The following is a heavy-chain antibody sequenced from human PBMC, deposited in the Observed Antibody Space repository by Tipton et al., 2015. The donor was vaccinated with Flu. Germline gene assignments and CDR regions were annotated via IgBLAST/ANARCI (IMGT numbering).Heavy chain of an antibody. V-gene: IGHV4-39*01. Sequence: TLSLTCTVSGGSISSSSYYWGWIRQPPGKGLEWIGSIYYSGSTYYNPSLKSRVTVSVDTSKNQFSLKLSSVTAADTAVYYCARAQGWSGFDPWGQGTLVTVSS. CDR1: GGSISSSSYY. CDR2: IYYSGST. J-gene: IGHJ5*02. CDR3: ARAQGWSGFDP. D-gene: IGHD2-15*01.